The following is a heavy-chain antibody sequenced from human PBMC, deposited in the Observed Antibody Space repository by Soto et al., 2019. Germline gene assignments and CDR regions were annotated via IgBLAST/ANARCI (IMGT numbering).Heavy chain of an antibody. D-gene: IGHD3-9*01. CDR2: ISSSGSTI. V-gene: IGHV3-11*01. CDR1: GFTFSDYY. J-gene: IGHJ5*02. Sequence: QVQLVESGGGLVKPGGSLRLSCAASGFTFSDYYMSWIRQAPGKGLEWVSYISSSGSTIYYADSVKGRFTISRDNAKNSLYLQMNSLRAEDTAVYYCASFAGVYDILTCYQPGWFDPWGQGTLVTVSS. CDR3: ASFAGVYDILTCYQPGWFDP.